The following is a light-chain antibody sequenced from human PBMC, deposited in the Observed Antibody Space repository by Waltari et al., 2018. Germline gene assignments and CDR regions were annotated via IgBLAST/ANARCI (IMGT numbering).Light chain of an antibody. V-gene: IGKV3-15*01. Sequence: EIVMTQSPDTLSVSPGERATLSSRASQNIGNNLAWYQQKPGQAPRLLIYGASSTAIGIPDRFSGSGSGTEFTLTISSLQAEDFAVYLCHQYNSWPPYTFGQGTKLEIK. CDR2: GAS. CDR1: QNIGNN. J-gene: IGKJ2*01. CDR3: HQYNSWPPYT.